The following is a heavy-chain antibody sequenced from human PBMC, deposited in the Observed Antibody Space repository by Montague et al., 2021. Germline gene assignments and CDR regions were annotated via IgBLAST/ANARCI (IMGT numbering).Heavy chain of an antibody. CDR3: ARLFSSRYVGWFDP. V-gene: IGHV4-39*01. CDR1: GASITSSIYY. CDR2: IYYSGYS. Sequence: SETLSPTCTVSGASITSSIYYWGWIRQPPGKGLEWIGSIYYSGYSFYQPSLKSRITMSVDTSKNQFSLKLSSVTAADTAIYYCARLFSSRYVGWFDPWGQGTLVTVSS. D-gene: IGHD6-13*01. J-gene: IGHJ5*02.